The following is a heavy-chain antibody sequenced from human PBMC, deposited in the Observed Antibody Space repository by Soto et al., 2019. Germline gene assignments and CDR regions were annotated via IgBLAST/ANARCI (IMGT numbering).Heavy chain of an antibody. Sequence: PGGSLRLSCTASGFIFSSYAMIWVRQAPGKGLEWVSAISASGDNAYYADSVKGRFTISRDRSKSLYLQMKSLRAEDTAIYYCAKFFVAGTRGYFDSWGQGTLVTVSS. CDR3: AKFFVAGTRGYFDS. CDR1: GFIFSSYA. CDR2: ISASGDNA. D-gene: IGHD6-19*01. J-gene: IGHJ4*02. V-gene: IGHV3-23*01.